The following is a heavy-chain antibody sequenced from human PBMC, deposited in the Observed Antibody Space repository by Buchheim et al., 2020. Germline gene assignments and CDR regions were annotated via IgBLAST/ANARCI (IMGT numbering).Heavy chain of an antibody. CDR3: ARGMYSSSSQDY. V-gene: IGHV3-74*01. J-gene: IGHJ4*02. CDR2: INSDGITT. D-gene: IGHD6-6*01. Sequence: EVQLVESGGGLIQTGGSLRLSCAASGFTFSSYWMHWVRQAPGKGLVWVSRINSDGITTNYADSVKGRFSISRDNAKNTLYLQMNSLRVEDTAVYYCARGMYSSSSQDYWGQGTL. CDR1: GFTFSSYW.